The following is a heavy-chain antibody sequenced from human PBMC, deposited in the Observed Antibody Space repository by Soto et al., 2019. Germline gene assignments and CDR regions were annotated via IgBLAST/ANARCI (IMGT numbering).Heavy chain of an antibody. V-gene: IGHV3-9*01. J-gene: IGHJ4*02. CDR1: GFTFDTYG. CDR3: AKDRGSALGVISD. Sequence: GGSLRLSCATSGFTFDTYGIHWVRQVAGKGLEWVSGITLNGDTRGYADPVKGRFTISRDNARNSLYLQMNNLRVEDTALYFCAKDRGSALGVISDWGQGTLVTVSS. CDR2: ITLNGDTR. D-gene: IGHD3-10*01.